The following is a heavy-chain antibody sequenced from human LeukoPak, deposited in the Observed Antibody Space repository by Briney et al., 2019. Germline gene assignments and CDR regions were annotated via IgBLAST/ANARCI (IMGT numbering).Heavy chain of an antibody. Sequence: GGSLRLSCAASGFTFSTYGMHWVRQAPGKGLEWVAVISYDGSNEYYADSVKGRFTISRDNSKNSLYLQMNSLRDEDTAVYYCARDIRRDGYKIPLYDWGQGTLVTVSS. D-gene: IGHD5-24*01. V-gene: IGHV3-30*03. CDR1: GFTFSTYG. CDR2: ISYDGSNE. CDR3: ARDIRRDGYKIPLYD. J-gene: IGHJ4*02.